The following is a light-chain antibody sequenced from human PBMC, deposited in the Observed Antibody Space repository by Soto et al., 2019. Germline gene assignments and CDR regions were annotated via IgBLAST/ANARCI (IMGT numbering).Light chain of an antibody. CDR3: QPYENSRRGSGV. CDR1: TSNIGAGYE. CDR2: GHN. V-gene: IGLV1-40*01. J-gene: IGLJ3*02. Sequence: QSVLTQPPSVSGAPGQRVTISCTGSTSNIGAGYEVHWYQQLPGTAPKLLVSGHNIRPSGVPDRFSGFKSGASASLVITGLRAEDGADYSGQPYENSRRGSGVFGGGTRVTVL.